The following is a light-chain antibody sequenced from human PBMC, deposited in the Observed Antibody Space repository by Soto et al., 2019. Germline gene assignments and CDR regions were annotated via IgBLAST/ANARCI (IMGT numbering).Light chain of an antibody. CDR2: GAS. J-gene: IGKJ1*01. CDR1: QSVSSNY. V-gene: IGKV3-20*01. CDR3: QQYGSSPTWT. Sequence: EIVLTQSPGTLSLSPGERATLSCRASQSVSSNYLVWYQQKPGQAPRLLIYGASSRATGIPDRFSASGSGTDLTLTISRLEPEDFAVYYCQQYGSSPTWTFGQGTKVEIK.